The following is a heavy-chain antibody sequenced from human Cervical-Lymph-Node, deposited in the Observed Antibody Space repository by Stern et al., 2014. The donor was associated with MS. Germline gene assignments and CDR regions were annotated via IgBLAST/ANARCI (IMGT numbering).Heavy chain of an antibody. CDR2: IFPPDSDT. V-gene: IGHV5-51*01. J-gene: IGHJ4*02. CDR1: RDSFTHSW. CDR3: ARHHGHSPTPFDS. D-gene: IGHD5-24*01. Sequence: EVQLVESGSEVKKPGESLKISCKASRDSFTHSWIGWVRKMPGKGLEWMGIIFPPDSDTKYSPSFEGQVTFSVARSPSTAYLQWSSLKASDTAIYYCARHHGHSPTPFDSWGQGTRVTVSS.